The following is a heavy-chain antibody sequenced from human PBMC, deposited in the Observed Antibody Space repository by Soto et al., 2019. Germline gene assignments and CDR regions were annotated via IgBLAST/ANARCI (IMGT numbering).Heavy chain of an antibody. D-gene: IGHD5-18*01. J-gene: IGHJ5*02. CDR1: GFTFSSYG. CDR2: IWYDGSNK. V-gene: IGHV3-33*01. Sequence: GALRLSCAASGFTFSSYGMHWVRQAPGKGLEWVAVIWYDGSNKYYADSVKGRFTISRDNSKNTLYLQMNSLRAEDTAVYYCAREAMDTAMADNWFDPWGQGTLVTVSS. CDR3: AREAMDTAMADNWFDP.